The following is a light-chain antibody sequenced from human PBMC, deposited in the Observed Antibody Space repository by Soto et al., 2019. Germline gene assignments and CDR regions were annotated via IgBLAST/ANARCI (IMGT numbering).Light chain of an antibody. CDR1: ESVTKNF. J-gene: IGKJ3*01. Sequence: EIVLTQSPGTLSLSPGERATLSCWASESVTKNFLAWYQQKPGQSPRRLMYGAAYRPTGIPDSFSGSGSGADFTITITSLEPEDFAVYYCQQYGNSPVTFGPGTTVDVK. V-gene: IGKV3-20*01. CDR3: QQYGNSPVT. CDR2: GAA.